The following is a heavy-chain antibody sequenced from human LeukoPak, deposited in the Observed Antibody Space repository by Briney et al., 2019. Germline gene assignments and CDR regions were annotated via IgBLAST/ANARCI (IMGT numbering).Heavy chain of an antibody. Sequence: PGGSLRLSCAASGFTFSSYSMNWVRQAPGRGLEWVSSISSSSSYIYYADSVKGRFTISRDNAKNSLYLQMNSLRAEDTAVYYCARDAASGYDPGFDYWGQGTLVTVSS. J-gene: IGHJ4*02. D-gene: IGHD5-12*01. CDR1: GFTFSSYS. V-gene: IGHV3-21*01. CDR2: ISSSSSYI. CDR3: ARDAASGYDPGFDY.